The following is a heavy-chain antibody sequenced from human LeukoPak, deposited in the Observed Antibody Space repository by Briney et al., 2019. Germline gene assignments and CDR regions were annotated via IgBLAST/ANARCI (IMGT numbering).Heavy chain of an antibody. CDR1: GGTFSSYA. CDR2: IIPIFGTA. Sequence: ASVKVSCKASGGTFSSYAISWVRQAPGQGLEWMRGIIPIFGTANYAQKFQGRVTITADKSTSTAYMELSSLRSEDTAVYYCATSRDYYDSSGYGIDIWGQGTMVTVSS. V-gene: IGHV1-69*06. D-gene: IGHD3-22*01. CDR3: ATSRDYYDSSGYGIDI. J-gene: IGHJ3*02.